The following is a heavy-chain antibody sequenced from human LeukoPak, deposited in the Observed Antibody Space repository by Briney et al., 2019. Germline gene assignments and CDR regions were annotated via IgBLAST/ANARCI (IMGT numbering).Heavy chain of an antibody. CDR1: GFTFSSYG. D-gene: IGHD3-10*01. CDR3: ARDQSGSGSYRSDY. Sequence: PGGSLRLSCAASGFTFSSYGMHWVRQAPGKGLEWVAVISYDGSNKYYADSVKGRFTISRDNSKNTLYLQMNSLRAEDTAVYYCARDQSGSGSYRSDYWGQGTLVTVSS. V-gene: IGHV3-30*03. CDR2: ISYDGSNK. J-gene: IGHJ4*02.